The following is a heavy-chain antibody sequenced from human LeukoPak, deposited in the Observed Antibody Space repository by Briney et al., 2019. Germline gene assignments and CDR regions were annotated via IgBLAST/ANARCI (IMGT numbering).Heavy chain of an antibody. CDR3: ARLGKTYYMDV. CDR2: LYHSGAA. V-gene: IGHV4-59*08. Sequence: ETLSLTCTVSGDSISNYYWTWIRQTPGKGLEWIGNLYHSGAADYNPSLKTRVTTSVDTSKDQFSLSLRSSTAADTAVYFCARLGKTYYMDVWGTGTTVTVSS. D-gene: IGHD1/OR15-1a*01. CDR1: GDSISNYY. J-gene: IGHJ6*03.